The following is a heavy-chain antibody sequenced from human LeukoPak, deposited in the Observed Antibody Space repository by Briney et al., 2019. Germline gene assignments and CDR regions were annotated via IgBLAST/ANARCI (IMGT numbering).Heavy chain of an antibody. D-gene: IGHD3-22*01. CDR1: GGSIGTYY. CDR3: ARDRSDGSGYYGYYFDY. J-gene: IGHJ4*02. Sequence: SETLSLTCIVSGGSIGTYYWSWIRQPPGRGLEWIGHIYYSGSTDYNPSLRSRVTISVDTSKNQFSLRLSSVTAADTAVYYCARDRSDGSGYYGYYFDYWGQGTLVSVSS. V-gene: IGHV4-59*01. CDR2: IYYSGST.